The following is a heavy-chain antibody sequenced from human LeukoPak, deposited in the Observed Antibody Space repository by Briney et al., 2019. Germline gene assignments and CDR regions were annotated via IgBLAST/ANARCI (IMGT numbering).Heavy chain of an antibody. Sequence: GGFLRLSCVASGFTFRSYSMSWVRQAPGKGLEWVANINQDGSEIYYVDSVKGRFTISRDNAKNSLYLQMNSLRAEDTALYYCARVGDYYDSSGYYIDYWGQGTLVTVSS. D-gene: IGHD3-22*01. CDR2: INQDGSEI. J-gene: IGHJ4*02. CDR3: ARVGDYYDSSGYYIDY. V-gene: IGHV3-7*03. CDR1: GFTFRSYS.